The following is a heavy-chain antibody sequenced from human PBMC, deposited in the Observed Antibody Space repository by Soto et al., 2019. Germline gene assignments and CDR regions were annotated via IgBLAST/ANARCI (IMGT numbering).Heavy chain of an antibody. D-gene: IGHD3-10*01. CDR2: IWYDGSNK. J-gene: IGHJ4*02. Sequence: GGSLRLSCAASGFTFSSYGMHWVRQAPGKGLEWVAVIWYDGSNKYYADSVKGRFTISRDNSKNTLYLQMNSLRAEDTAVYYCARDQGHIRTRGVLDYWGQGTLVTVSS. CDR1: GFTFSSYG. V-gene: IGHV3-33*01. CDR3: ARDQGHIRTRGVLDY.